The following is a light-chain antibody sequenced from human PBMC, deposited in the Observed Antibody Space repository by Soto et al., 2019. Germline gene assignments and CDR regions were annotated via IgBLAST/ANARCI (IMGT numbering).Light chain of an antibody. Sequence: DIQMTQSPSSLPASVGDRVTITCRASQGVSAYLLWYQQRQGRAPRLLIYSASSLLSGVPSRFSGSGSGTNFTLTISRLQPEDFATYYCQQSYRTPHTFGQGTKLETK. J-gene: IGKJ2*01. CDR3: QQSYRTPHT. CDR2: SAS. CDR1: QGVSAY. V-gene: IGKV1-39*01.